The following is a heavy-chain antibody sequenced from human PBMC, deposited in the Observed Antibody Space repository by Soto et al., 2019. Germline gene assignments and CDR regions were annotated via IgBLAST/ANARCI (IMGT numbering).Heavy chain of an antibody. CDR2: IYIDGRT. CDR1: GFTVRNNY. CDR3: ASHVGSYWYFDL. Sequence: EVHLLESGGGLVQPGESLRLSCAASGFTVRNNYLGWVRQAPGKGLEWGSSIYIDGRTYYADFVRGRFTISTDSSKDTRHLQMNGLRVDDTAMYYCASHVGSYWYFDLWGRGTLVTVSS. D-gene: IGHD1-26*01. J-gene: IGHJ2*01. V-gene: IGHV3-66*04.